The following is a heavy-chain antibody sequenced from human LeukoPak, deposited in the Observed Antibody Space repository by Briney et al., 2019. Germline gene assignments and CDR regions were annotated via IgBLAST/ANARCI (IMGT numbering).Heavy chain of an antibody. J-gene: IGHJ4*02. Sequence: SETLSLTCAVYGGSFSGYYWSWIRQPPGKGLEWMGEINHSGSTNYNPSLKSRVTISVDTSKNQFSLKLSSVTAADTAVYYCARNTRRIVVVPAAFDYWGQGTLVTVSS. V-gene: IGHV4-34*01. CDR3: ARNTRRIVVVPAAFDY. CDR2: INHSGST. D-gene: IGHD2-2*01. CDR1: GGSFSGYY.